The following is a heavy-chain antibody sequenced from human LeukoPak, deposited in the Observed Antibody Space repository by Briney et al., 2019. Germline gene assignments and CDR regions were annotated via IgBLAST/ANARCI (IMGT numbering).Heavy chain of an antibody. Sequence: PGGSLRLSCAASGFTFSSYAMSWVRQAPGKGLEWVSAISGSGGSTYYADSVKGRFTISRDNSKNTLYLQMNSLRAEDTAVYYCAKDGPNYDILTGYYRGWFDPWGQGTLVTASS. CDR3: AKDGPNYDILTGYYRGWFDP. CDR1: GFTFSSYA. J-gene: IGHJ5*02. D-gene: IGHD3-9*01. V-gene: IGHV3-23*01. CDR2: ISGSGGST.